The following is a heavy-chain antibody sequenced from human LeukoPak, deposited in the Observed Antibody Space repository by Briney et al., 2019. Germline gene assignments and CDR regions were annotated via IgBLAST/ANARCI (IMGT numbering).Heavy chain of an antibody. CDR3: AKDGEAAARTFDY. Sequence: GRSLRLSCAASGFTIDDYAMHWVRQAPGKGLEWVSGISWNSGSIGYADSVKGRFTISRDNAKNSLYLQMNSLRAEDTALYYCAKDGEAAARTFDYWSQGTLVTVSS. J-gene: IGHJ4*02. D-gene: IGHD2-2*01. CDR1: GFTIDDYA. V-gene: IGHV3-9*01. CDR2: ISWNSGSI.